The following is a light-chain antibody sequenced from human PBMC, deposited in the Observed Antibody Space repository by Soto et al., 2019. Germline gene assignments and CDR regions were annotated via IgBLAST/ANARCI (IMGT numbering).Light chain of an antibody. CDR1: QSVSSKY. Sequence: EIVLTQSPGTLSLSPGERATLSCRASQSVSSKYLAWYQQKPGQAPRVLIYGTSIRASGVPERFSGGGSGTDFTLTITRLEPEDFAVYYCQQYNNWPTWTFGQGTKVEIK. CDR2: GTS. V-gene: IGKV3-20*01. J-gene: IGKJ1*01. CDR3: QQYNNWPTWT.